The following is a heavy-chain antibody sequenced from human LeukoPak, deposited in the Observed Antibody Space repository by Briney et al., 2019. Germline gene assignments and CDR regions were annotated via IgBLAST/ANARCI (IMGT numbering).Heavy chain of an antibody. J-gene: IGHJ6*03. V-gene: IGHV1-69*06. CDR1: GGTFSSYA. CDR3: ARDPDFRHPVYSSSYYMDV. CDR2: IIPIFGTA. Sequence: SVKVSCKASGGTFSSYAISWVRQAPGQGLEWMGGIIPIFGTANYAQKFQGRVTITADKSTSTAYMELSSLRPEDTAVYYCARDPDFRHPVYSSSYYMDVWGKGTMVTISS. D-gene: IGHD3-3*01.